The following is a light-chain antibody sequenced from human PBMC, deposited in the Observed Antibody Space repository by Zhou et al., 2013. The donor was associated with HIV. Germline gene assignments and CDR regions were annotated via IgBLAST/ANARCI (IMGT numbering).Light chain of an antibody. CDR3: QSYDSSLSLVV. CDR1: SSNIGAGYD. J-gene: IGLJ2*01. CDR2: GNI. V-gene: IGLV1-40*01. Sequence: QSVLTQPPSVSGAPGLRVTISCTGSSSNIGAGYDVHWYQQLPGTAPKLLIYGNINRPSGVPDRFSGSKSGTSASLAITGLQAEDEADYYCQSYDSSLSLVVFGRRDQADR.